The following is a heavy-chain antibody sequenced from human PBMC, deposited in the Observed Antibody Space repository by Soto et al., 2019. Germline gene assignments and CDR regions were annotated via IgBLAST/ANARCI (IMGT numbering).Heavy chain of an antibody. J-gene: IGHJ2*01. D-gene: IGHD1-26*01. V-gene: IGHV3-66*04. Sequence: EVQLVESGGGLVQPGGSLRLSCAASGFTVSSSYMGWVRQAPGKGLEWVSSIYSGGNTYYADSVRGRFTISTDNSKDILYLQMNSLRVDDTAMYYCARHVGFYWYFDLWGRGTLVTVSS. CDR2: IYSGGNT. CDR3: ARHVGFYWYFDL. CDR1: GFTVSSSY.